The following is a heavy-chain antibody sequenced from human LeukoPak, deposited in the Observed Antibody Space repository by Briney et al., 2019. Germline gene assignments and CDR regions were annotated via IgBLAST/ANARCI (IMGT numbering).Heavy chain of an antibody. CDR3: ARGLHCSSTSCYAFDI. CDR1: GGSISSSSYY. Sequence: SETLSLTCTVSGGSISSSSYYWGWIRQPPGKGLEWIGSIYYSGSTYYNPSLKSRVTISVDTSKNQFSLKLSSVAAADTAVYYCARGLHCSSTSCYAFDIWGQGTMVTVSS. CDR2: IYYSGST. D-gene: IGHD2-2*01. V-gene: IGHV4-39*07. J-gene: IGHJ3*02.